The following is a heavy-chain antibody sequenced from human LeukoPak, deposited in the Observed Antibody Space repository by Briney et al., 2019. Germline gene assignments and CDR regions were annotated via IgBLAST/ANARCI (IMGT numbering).Heavy chain of an antibody. Sequence: GGSLRLSCAASGFTFSQFAVHWVRQAPGKGLEGVADISHDGRNTYYADSVKGRFTISRDNSKNTLYLQMNSLRTEDTAVYYCARDSNSDFWSGYYTNYFDYWGQGTLVTVSS. J-gene: IGHJ4*02. CDR2: ISHDGRNT. D-gene: IGHD3-3*01. V-gene: IGHV3-30*04. CDR3: ARDSNSDFWSGYYTNYFDY. CDR1: GFTFSQFA.